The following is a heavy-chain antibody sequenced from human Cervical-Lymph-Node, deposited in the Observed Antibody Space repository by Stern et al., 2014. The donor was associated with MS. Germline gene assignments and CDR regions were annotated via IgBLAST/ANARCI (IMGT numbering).Heavy chain of an antibody. CDR3: ASLLGRIAVASVDY. V-gene: IGHV1-69*01. D-gene: IGHD6-19*01. CDR1: GGTFSNYA. J-gene: IGHJ4*02. CDR2: IIPIFGTA. Sequence: VQLVESGAEVKKPGSSVKVSCKASGGTFSNYAISWVRQAPGQGLEWMGWIIPIFGTANYAQKFQGRFTITADESTSTTYMELSSLRSEDTAVYYCASLLGRIAVASVDYWGQGTLVTVSS.